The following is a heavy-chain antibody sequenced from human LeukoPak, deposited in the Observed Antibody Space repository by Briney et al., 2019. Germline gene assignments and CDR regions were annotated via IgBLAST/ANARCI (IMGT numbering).Heavy chain of an antibody. V-gene: IGHV3-48*01. CDR2: INSDTI. J-gene: IGHJ4*02. D-gene: IGHD7-27*01. CDR1: GFTFSTYS. CDR3: ARDRDWGFDY. Sequence: PGGSLRLSCAASGFTFSTYSMNWVRQAPGQGLGWVSYINSDTIWYADSVKGRFTISRDNAKNSLFLQMNSLRAEDTAVYYCARDRDWGFDYWGQGTLVTVSS.